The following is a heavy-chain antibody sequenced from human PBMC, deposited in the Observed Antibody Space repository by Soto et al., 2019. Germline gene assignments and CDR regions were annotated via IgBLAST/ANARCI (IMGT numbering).Heavy chain of an antibody. Sequence: QVQLVQSGAEVKKPGSSVKVSCKASGGTFSSYAISWVRQAPGQGLEWMGGIIPICDTTNYAQKFQGRVTITADESTSTAYMELSSLISEDTAVYYCARSQGSSTSLEIYYYYYYGMDVWGQGTTVTVSS. D-gene: IGHD2-2*01. CDR3: ARSQGSSTSLEIYYYYYYGMDV. V-gene: IGHV1-69*01. CDR1: GGTFSSYA. J-gene: IGHJ6*02. CDR2: IIPICDTT.